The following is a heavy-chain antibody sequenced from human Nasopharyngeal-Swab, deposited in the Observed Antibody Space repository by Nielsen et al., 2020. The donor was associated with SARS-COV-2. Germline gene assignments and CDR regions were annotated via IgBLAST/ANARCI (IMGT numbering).Heavy chain of an antibody. CDR3: ARGLRKVLIFPASQYYFDY. CDR1: GGFFRGFY. V-gene: IGHV4-34*01. Sequence: SETLSLTCAVYGGFFRGFYWSWIRQPPGKGLEWIGEINDSGSTNYNPSLTSRVTMSVDTSKSQFSLKLNSVTAADTAVYYCARGLRKVLIFPASQYYFDYWGQGTLVTVSS. CDR2: INDSGST. J-gene: IGHJ4*02. D-gene: IGHD3-16*01.